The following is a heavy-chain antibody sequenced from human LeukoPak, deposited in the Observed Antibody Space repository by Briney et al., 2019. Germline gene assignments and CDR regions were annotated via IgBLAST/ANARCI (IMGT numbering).Heavy chain of an antibody. J-gene: IGHJ3*02. CDR3: ARSDAFDI. CDR2: IYYGGST. V-gene: IGHV4-59*01. Sequence: SETLSLTCAVYGGSFSGYYWSWIRQPPGKGLEWIGYIYYGGSTNYNPSLKSRVTISVDTSKNQFSLRLSSVTAADTAVYYCARSDAFDIWGQGTMVTVSS. CDR1: GGSFSGYY.